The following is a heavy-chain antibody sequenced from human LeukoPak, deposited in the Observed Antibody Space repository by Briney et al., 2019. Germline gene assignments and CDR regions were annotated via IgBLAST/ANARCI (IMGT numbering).Heavy chain of an antibody. Sequence: ASVKVSCKASGYTFTGYYMHWVRQAPGQGLEWMGWINPNSGGTNYAQKFQGRVTMTRDTSISAAYMELSRLRSDDTAVYYCARELLVGATGVSDYWGQGTLVTVSS. J-gene: IGHJ4*02. D-gene: IGHD1-26*01. CDR1: GYTFTGYY. V-gene: IGHV1-2*02. CDR2: INPNSGGT. CDR3: ARELLVGATGVSDY.